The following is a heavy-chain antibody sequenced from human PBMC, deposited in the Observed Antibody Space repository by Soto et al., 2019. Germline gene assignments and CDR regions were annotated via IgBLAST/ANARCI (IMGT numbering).Heavy chain of an antibody. CDR1: GYTFTGYA. CDR3: ARAVAVAADFDY. D-gene: IGHD6-19*01. J-gene: IGHJ4*02. CDR2: INAGNGNT. V-gene: IGHV1-3*01. Sequence: ASVKVSCKASGYTFTGYAMHWGRQAPGQRLEWMGWINAGNGNTKYSQKFQGRVTITRDTSASTAYMELSSLRSEDTAVYYCARAVAVAADFDYWGQGTLVNAPQ.